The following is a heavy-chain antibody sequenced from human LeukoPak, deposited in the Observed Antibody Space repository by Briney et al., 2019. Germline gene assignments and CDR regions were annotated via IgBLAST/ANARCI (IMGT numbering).Heavy chain of an antibody. CDR1: GGSISSSNW. CDR3: SRASSTSYYDY. CDR2: IYHSGST. D-gene: IGHD6-19*01. V-gene: IGHV4-4*02. J-gene: IGHJ4*02. Sequence: SGTLSLTCAVSGGSISSSNWWSWVRQPPGKGLEWIGTIYHSGSTYYNPSLKSRVTISVDTSKNQFSLKLSSVTAADTALYYCSRASSTSYYDYWGQGSLVTVSS.